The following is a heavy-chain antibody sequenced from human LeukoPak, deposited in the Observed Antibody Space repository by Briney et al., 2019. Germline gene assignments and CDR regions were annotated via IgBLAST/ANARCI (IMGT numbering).Heavy chain of an antibody. J-gene: IGHJ4*02. D-gene: IGHD2-2*01. Sequence: SGTLSLTCAVSGGSISSSNWWSWVRQPPGKGLXXXXXIYHSGSTNYNPSLKSRVTISVDKSKNQFSLKLSSVTAADTAVYYCARPRSYCSSTSCYGGAFDYGGQGTLVTVSS. CDR3: ARPRSYCSSTSCYGGAFDY. CDR2: IYHSGST. V-gene: IGHV4-4*02. CDR1: GGSISSSNW.